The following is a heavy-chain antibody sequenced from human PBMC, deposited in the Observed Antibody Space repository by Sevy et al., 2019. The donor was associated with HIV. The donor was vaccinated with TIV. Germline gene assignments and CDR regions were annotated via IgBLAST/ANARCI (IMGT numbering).Heavy chain of an antibody. Sequence: GGSLRLSCAASGFTPSTYGMHWVRQAPGKGLEWVAVIGYDGSNKYYADSVKGRFTISRDNSKNKLFLQKDSLRAEDTAFYYCARDPRMYGDYLLAYFDSWGQGTLVTVSS. J-gene: IGHJ4*02. V-gene: IGHV3-33*01. D-gene: IGHD2-8*01. CDR2: IGYDGSNK. CDR3: ARDPRMYGDYLLAYFDS. CDR1: GFTPSTYG.